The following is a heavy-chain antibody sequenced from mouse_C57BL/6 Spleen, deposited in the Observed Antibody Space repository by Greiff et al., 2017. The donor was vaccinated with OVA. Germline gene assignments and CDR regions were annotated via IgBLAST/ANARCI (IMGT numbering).Heavy chain of an antibody. CDR2: INPYNGGT. J-gene: IGHJ1*03. D-gene: IGHD1-1*01. CDR3: ARRTTVGRAWYFDV. Sequence: VQLQQSGPVLVKPGASVKMSCKASGYTFTDYYMNWVKQSHGKSLEWIGVINPYNGGTSYNQKFKGKATLTVDKSSSTAYMELNSLTSEDSAVYYCARRTTVGRAWYFDVWGTGTTVTVSS. CDR1: GYTFTDYY. V-gene: IGHV1-19*01.